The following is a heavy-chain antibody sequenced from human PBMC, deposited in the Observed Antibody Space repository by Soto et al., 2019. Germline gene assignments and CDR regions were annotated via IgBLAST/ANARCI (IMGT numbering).Heavy chain of an antibody. J-gene: IGHJ1*01. D-gene: IGHD3-22*01. Sequence: GASVKVSCKASGYTFTSHYMHWVRQAPGEGLEWMGIINPSGSSTTYAQKFQGRVTITADESTSTAYMELSSLRSEDTAVYYCASPGPVFITMIVPEYFQHWGQGTLVTVSS. V-gene: IGHV1-46*01. CDR2: INPSGSST. CDR3: ASPGPVFITMIVPEYFQH. CDR1: GYTFTSHY.